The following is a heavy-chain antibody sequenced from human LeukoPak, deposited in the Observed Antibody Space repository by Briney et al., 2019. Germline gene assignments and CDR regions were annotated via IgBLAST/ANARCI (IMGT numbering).Heavy chain of an antibody. CDR1: GFTVGSNY. J-gene: IGHJ4*02. Sequence: GGSLRLSCAASGFTVGSNYMAWVRQAPGKGLEWVSAISGSGGSTYYADSVKGRFTISRDNSKNTLYLQMNSLRAEDTAVYYCPKTGYSSSWFLFDYWGQGTLVTVPS. D-gene: IGHD6-13*01. V-gene: IGHV3-23*01. CDR2: ISGSGGST. CDR3: PKTGYSSSWFLFDY.